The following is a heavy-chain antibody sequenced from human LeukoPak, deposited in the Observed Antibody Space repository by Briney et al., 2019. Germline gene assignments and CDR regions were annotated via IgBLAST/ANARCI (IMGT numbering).Heavy chain of an antibody. Sequence: ASVKVSCKASGYTFTSYGISWVRQAPGQGLEWMGWISAYNGNTNYAQKLQGRVTMTTDTSTSTAYMELRSLRSDDTAVYYCARGGPFDHCSSTSCYDYWGQGTLVTVSS. V-gene: IGHV1-18*01. J-gene: IGHJ4*02. CDR1: GYTFTSYG. CDR2: ISAYNGNT. CDR3: ARGGPFDHCSSTSCYDY. D-gene: IGHD2-2*01.